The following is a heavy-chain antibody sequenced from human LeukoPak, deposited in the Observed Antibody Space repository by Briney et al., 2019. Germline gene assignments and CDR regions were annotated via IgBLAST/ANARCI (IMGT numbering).Heavy chain of an antibody. J-gene: IGHJ6*03. V-gene: IGHV1-69*13. CDR2: IIPIFGTA. Sequence: GASVKVSCKASGYSFTSYDISWVRQAPGQGLEWMGGIIPIFGTANYAQKFQGRVTITADESTSTAYMELSSLRSEDTAVYYCATSRYCSSTSCYLQWGYYYYMDVWGKGTTVTVSS. CDR3: ATSRYCSSTSCYLQWGYYYYMDV. D-gene: IGHD2-2*01. CDR1: GYSFTSYD.